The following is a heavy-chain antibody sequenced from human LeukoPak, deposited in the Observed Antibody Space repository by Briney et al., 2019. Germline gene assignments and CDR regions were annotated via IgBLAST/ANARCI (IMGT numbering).Heavy chain of an antibody. V-gene: IGHV3-20*01. CDR2: INWNGGST. CDR3: ACSSSWYFDY. D-gene: IGHD6-13*01. CDR1: GFTFEDYG. Sequence: GGSLRLSCAASGFTFEDYGMTWVRQAPGTGLEWVSGINWNGGSTGYADSVKGRFTISRDSAKNSLYLQMNSLRAEDTALYHCACSSSWYFDYWGQGTLVTVSS. J-gene: IGHJ4*02.